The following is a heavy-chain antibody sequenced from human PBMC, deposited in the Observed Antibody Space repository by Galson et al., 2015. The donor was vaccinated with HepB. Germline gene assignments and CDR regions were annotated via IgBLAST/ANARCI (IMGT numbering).Heavy chain of an antibody. Sequence: SLRLSCAASGFTFSRYTMYWVRQAPGKGLEWVAIISYDADNKYYVDSVKDRFTISRDNSKNTLYLQMNSLRDVDTAVYYCARPGRTGYFGFYYIDYWGQGTLVTVSS. J-gene: IGHJ4*02. CDR2: ISYDADNK. V-gene: IGHV3-30*04. CDR3: ARPGRTGYFGFYYIDY. D-gene: IGHD2-15*01. CDR1: GFTFSRYT.